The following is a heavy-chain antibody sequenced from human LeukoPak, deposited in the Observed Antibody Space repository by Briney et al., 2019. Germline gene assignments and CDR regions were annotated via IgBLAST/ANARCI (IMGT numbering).Heavy chain of an antibody. D-gene: IGHD5-24*01. V-gene: IGHV1-8*01. J-gene: IGHJ4*02. CDR2: MNPNNGNT. CDR1: GDAFTSYG. CDR3: ARGRRGGGYNSYY. Sequence: ASVKVSCKASGDAFTSYGFYWVRQATGQGLEWMGWMNPNNGNTGYAQKFQGRVTMTRNTSISTAYMELSSLRSEDTAVYYCARGRRGGGYNSYYWGQGTLVTVSS.